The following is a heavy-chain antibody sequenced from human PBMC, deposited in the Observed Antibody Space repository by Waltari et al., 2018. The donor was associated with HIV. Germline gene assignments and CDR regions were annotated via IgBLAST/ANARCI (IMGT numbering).Heavy chain of an antibody. V-gene: IGHV3-11*01. J-gene: IGHJ4*02. CDR1: GFSINDYY. CDR2: MNGLENRT. Sequence: QVEMVESGGDLVKPGGSLRLSCVVSGFSINDYYVSWIRQAPGKGLEWVSYMNGLENRTLYADSVKDRFVLYRDNAKNSVILQMTDLKVDDTALYFCASRGARGRYCSSHTWYMEWGRGTPVTVSS. D-gene: IGHD2-15*01. CDR3: ASRGARGRYCSSHTWYME.